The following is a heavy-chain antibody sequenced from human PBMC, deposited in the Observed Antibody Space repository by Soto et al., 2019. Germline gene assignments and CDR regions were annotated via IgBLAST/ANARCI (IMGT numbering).Heavy chain of an antibody. CDR1: GGSFTSNNW. J-gene: IGHJ4*02. V-gene: IGHV4-4*02. CDR2: IYRTGST. Sequence: XETLSLTCAVAGGSFTSNNWWTWVRQPPGQGLEWIGEIYRTGSTNYNPSLKSRVTISLDKSENQFSLKVTSLTAADTAVYYCASRDPGTSVDYWGQGTLVTVSS. CDR3: ASRDPGTSVDY. D-gene: IGHD1-7*01.